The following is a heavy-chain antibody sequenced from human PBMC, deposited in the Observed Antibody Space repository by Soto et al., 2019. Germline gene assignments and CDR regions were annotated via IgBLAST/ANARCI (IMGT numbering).Heavy chain of an antibody. V-gene: IGHV3-21*01. CDR2: ISSTTNYI. CDR3: ARESEDLTSNFDY. J-gene: IGHJ4*02. CDR1: GFTFTRCS. Sequence: EVQLVESGGGLVKPGGSLRLSCAASGFTFTRCSMNWVRQAPGKGLEWVSSISSTTNYIYYADSMKGRFTVSRDNAKNSVYLEMNSLSAEDTAVYYCARESEDLTSNFDYWGQGTLVTVSS.